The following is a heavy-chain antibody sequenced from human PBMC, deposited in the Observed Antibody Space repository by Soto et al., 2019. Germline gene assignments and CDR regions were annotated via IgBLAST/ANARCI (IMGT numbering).Heavy chain of an antibody. V-gene: IGHV4-59*08. CDR3: ARQYSSGGGVVDP. CDR1: GGSISSYY. CDR2: IYYSGST. J-gene: IGHJ5*02. D-gene: IGHD6-19*01. Sequence: SETLSLTCTVSGGSISSYYWSWIRQPPGKGLEWIGYIYYSGSTNYNPSLKSRVTISVDTSKNQFSLKLSSVTAADTAVYYCARQYSSGGGVVDPWGQGTLVTVSS.